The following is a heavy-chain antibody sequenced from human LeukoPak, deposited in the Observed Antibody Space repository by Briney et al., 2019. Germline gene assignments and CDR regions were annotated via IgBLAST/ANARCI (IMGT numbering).Heavy chain of an antibody. Sequence: ASVKVSCKASGYAFASYDINWVRQAPGQGLEWMGWISGYNGNTNYAQKLQGRVTMTTDTSTSTAYMELRSLRSDDTAVYYCARLHLAAYYDSSGYSFDYWGQGTLVTVSS. CDR3: ARLHLAAYYDSSGYSFDY. CDR2: ISGYNGNT. J-gene: IGHJ4*02. D-gene: IGHD3-22*01. V-gene: IGHV1-18*01. CDR1: GYAFASYD.